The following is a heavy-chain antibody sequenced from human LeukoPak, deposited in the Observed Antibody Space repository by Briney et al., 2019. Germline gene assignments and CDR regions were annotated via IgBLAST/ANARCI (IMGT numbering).Heavy chain of an antibody. CDR3: ARVYYYGSGINWFDP. V-gene: IGHV1-18*01. CDR2: ISAYNGNT. D-gene: IGHD3-10*01. J-gene: IGHJ5*02. CDR1: GYTFTSYG. Sequence: GASVKVSCKASGYTFTSYGISWVRQAPGQGLEWMGWISAYNGNTNSAQNLQGRVTMTTDTSTSTAYMELRSLRSDDTAVYYCARVYYYGSGINWFDPWGQGTLVTVSS.